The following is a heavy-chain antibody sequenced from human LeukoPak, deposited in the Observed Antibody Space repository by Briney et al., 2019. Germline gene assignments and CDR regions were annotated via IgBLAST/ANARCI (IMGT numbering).Heavy chain of an antibody. Sequence: ASVKVSCKASGYSFTSCAINWVRQAPGQGLEWVGWISAYNGNTDYAQKVQGRVTMTTDASTSTAHMELVSLTSDDTAVYYCARDPLRSTWSTYNNAMDVWGQGTTVTVS. J-gene: IGHJ6*02. D-gene: IGHD6-13*01. CDR2: ISAYNGNT. V-gene: IGHV1-18*04. CDR3: ARDPLRSTWSTYNNAMDV. CDR1: GYSFTSCA.